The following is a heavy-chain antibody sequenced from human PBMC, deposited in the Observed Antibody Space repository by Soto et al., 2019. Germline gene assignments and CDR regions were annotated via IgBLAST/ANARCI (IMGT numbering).Heavy chain of an antibody. CDR1: GVSFNNNG. CDR3: ARVLYYGSGSYSPYGMDV. J-gene: IGHJ6*02. CDR2: VSPPFRTS. D-gene: IGHD3-10*01. V-gene: IGHV1-69*01. Sequence: QVQLVQSGAEVKKPGSSVKVSCKTSGVSFNNNGIGWVRQAPGHGLEWMGGVSPPFRTSNYARKFQGRISITADASTGTVHMDLSRLTSEDTAQYYCARVLYYGSGSYSPYGMDVWGQGTTVTVSS.